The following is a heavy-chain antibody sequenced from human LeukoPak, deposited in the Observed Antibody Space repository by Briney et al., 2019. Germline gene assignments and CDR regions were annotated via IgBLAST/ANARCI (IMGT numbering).Heavy chain of an antibody. CDR1: GGSISSYY. CDR2: IYYSGST. D-gene: IGHD5-12*01. V-gene: IGHV4-59*01. J-gene: IGHJ4*02. CDR3: ARAQGGSIHYFDY. Sequence: SETLSLTCTVSGGSISSYYWSWIRQPPGKGLEWIGYIYYSGSTNYNPSLKSRVTISVDTSKNQFSLKLSSVTAADTAVYYCARAQGGSIHYFDYWGQGTLVTVSS.